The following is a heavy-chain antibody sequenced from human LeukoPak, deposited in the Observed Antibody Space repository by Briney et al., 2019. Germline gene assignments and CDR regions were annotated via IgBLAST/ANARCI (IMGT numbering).Heavy chain of an antibody. J-gene: IGHJ4*02. Sequence: GGSLRLSYAASGFIFSNYAMSWVRLALGKGLEWVSTISVTGGSTYYADSVKGRFTVSRDNSKNTLYLQMNSLRAEDTAVYYCALTYGDFDYWGQGTLVTVSS. D-gene: IGHD4-17*01. CDR3: ALTYGDFDY. V-gene: IGHV3-23*01. CDR2: ISVTGGST. CDR1: GFIFSNYA.